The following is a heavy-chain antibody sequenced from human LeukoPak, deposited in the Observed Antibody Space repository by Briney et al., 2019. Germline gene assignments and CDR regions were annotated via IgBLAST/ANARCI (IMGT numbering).Heavy chain of an antibody. CDR3: ARSTAAMRYYYYYYMDV. Sequence: PSDTLSLTCAVPGYSISSSNWWGWIRQPPGKGLEWIGYIYYSGSTYYNPSLKSRVTMSVDTSKNQFSLRLSSVTAVDTAVYYCARSTAAMRYYYYYYMDVWGKGTTVTVSS. D-gene: IGHD2-2*01. V-gene: IGHV4-28*01. J-gene: IGHJ6*03. CDR2: IYYSGST. CDR1: GYSISSSNW.